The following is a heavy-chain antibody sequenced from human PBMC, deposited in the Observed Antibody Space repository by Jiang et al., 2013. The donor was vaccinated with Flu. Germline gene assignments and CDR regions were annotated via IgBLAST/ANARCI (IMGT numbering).Heavy chain of an antibody. V-gene: IGHV3-30-3*01. CDR3: AREGAFSCNISSCYDALFDY. J-gene: IGHJ4*02. CDR1: GFTFSKFA. Sequence: ASGFTFSKFAIHWVRQAPGKGLEWVAVISYDGSKTYVADSVKGRFTISRDNSKNTVYLQMNSLRAEDTAVYYCAREGAFSCNISSCYDALFDYWGQGTLVTVSS. CDR2: ISYDGSKT. D-gene: IGHD2-2*01.